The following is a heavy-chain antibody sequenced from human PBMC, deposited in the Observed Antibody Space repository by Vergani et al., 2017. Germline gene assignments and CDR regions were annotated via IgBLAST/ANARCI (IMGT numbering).Heavy chain of an antibody. CDR2: ISGYNGNT. D-gene: IGHD3-16*02. V-gene: IGHV1-18*01. Sequence: QVQLVQSGAEVKKPGASVKVSCKASGYTFTSYGISWVRQAPGQGLEWMGWISGYNGNTNYAQKFQGWVTMTRDTSISTAYMELSSLRAEDTAVYYCARRGSAPVIPLYYYYYMDVWGKGTTVTVSS. J-gene: IGHJ6*03. CDR3: ARRGSAPVIPLYYYYYMDV. CDR1: GYTFTSYG.